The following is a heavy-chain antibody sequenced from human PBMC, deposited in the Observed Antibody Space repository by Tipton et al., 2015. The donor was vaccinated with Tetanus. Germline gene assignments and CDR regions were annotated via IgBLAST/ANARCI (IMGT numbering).Heavy chain of an antibody. CDR2: VFRSGSA. CDR3: ARHPPPYYYGSGSYLDY. D-gene: IGHD3-10*01. V-gene: IGHV4-30-2*01. CDR1: GASISSIYS. Sequence: TLSLTCAVSGASISSIYSWSWIRQPPGKGLEWIGYVFRSGSADYNPSLKSRVNISLDRSENQIFLMLTSVTAADTAVYFCARHPPPYYYGSGSYLDYWGQGTPVTVSS. J-gene: IGHJ4*02.